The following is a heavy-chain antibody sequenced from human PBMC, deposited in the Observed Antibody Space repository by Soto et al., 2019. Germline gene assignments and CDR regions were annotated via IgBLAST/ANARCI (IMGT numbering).Heavy chain of an antibody. V-gene: IGHV1-69*01. J-gene: IGHJ4*02. CDR2: IIPIFGTA. CDR3: ATDKFVSGYCSGGSCPPGVY. Sequence: QVQLVQSGAEVKKPGSSVKVSCKASGGTFSSYAISWVRQAPGQGLEWMGGIIPIFGTANYAQKFQGRVTITADESTSTAYMELSSLRSEDTAVYYCATDKFVSGYCSGGSCPPGVYWGQGTLVTVSS. CDR1: GGTFSSYA. D-gene: IGHD2-15*01.